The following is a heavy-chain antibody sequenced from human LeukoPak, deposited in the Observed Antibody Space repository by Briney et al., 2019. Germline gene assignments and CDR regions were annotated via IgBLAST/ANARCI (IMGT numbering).Heavy chain of an antibody. CDR3: AAHAGQRQAHFDY. V-gene: IGHV1-69*05. CDR2: IIPIFGTA. J-gene: IGHJ4*02. CDR1: GGTFSIYA. Sequence: ASVNVSCKASGGTFSIYAISWVRQAPGQGLEWMGGIIPIFGTANYAQKFQGRVTMTTDTSTSTAYMELRSLRSDDTAVYYCAAHAGQRQAHFDYWAQRPLVTVSS.